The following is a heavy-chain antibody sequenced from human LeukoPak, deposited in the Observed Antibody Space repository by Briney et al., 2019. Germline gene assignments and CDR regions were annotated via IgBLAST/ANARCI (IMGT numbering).Heavy chain of an antibody. V-gene: IGHV1-8*01. CDR1: GYTFTSYD. J-gene: IGHJ5*02. D-gene: IGHD6-6*01. CDR3: ARWAARPGWFDP. Sequence: ASVKVSCKASGYTFTSYDINWVRQATGQGLGWMGWMNPNSGNTGYAQKFQGRVTMTRNTSISTAYMELSSLRSEDTAVYYCARWAARPGWFDPWGQGTLVTVSS. CDR2: MNPNSGNT.